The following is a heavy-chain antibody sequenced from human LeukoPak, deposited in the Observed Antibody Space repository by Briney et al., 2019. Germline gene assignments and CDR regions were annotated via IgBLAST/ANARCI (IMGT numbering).Heavy chain of an antibody. V-gene: IGHV3-21*01. J-gene: IGHJ4*02. D-gene: IGHD3-3*01. CDR2: ISSSSRYT. Sequence: GGSLRLSCAASGFTFSSYSIYWVRQAPGKGLEWVSSISSSSRYTYYADSVKGRFTISRDNAKNSLFLQMNSLRAEDTAVYYCARVLEAAAFDYWGQGTLVTVSS. CDR3: ARVLEAAAFDY. CDR1: GFTFSSYS.